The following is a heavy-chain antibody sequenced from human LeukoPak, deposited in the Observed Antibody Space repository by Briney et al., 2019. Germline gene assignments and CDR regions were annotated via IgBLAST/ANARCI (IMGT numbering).Heavy chain of an antibody. J-gene: IGHJ3*02. V-gene: IGHV4-59*01. CDR1: GGSISSYY. CDR2: IYYSGNT. D-gene: IGHD3-10*01. CDR3: ARDRPTTYYYGSGSSSNAFDI. Sequence: SETLSLTCTVSGGSISSYYWSWIRQPPGKGLEWIGYIYYSGNTNYNPSLKSRVTISVDTSKNQFSLKLSSVTAADTAVYYCARDRPTTYYYGSGSSSNAFDIWGQGTMVTVSS.